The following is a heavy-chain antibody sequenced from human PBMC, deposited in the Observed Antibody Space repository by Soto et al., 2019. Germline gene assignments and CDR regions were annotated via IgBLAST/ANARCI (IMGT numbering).Heavy chain of an antibody. V-gene: IGHV3-21*01. D-gene: IGHD4-17*01. CDR3: ARDSKPTTVTGTSFDY. CDR2: ISSSSSYI. CDR1: GFTFSSYS. Sequence: GGSLRLSCAASGFTFSSYSMNWVRQAPGKGLEWVSSISSSSSYIYYADSVKGRFTISRDNAKNSLYLQMNSLRAEDTAVYYCARDSKPTTVTGTSFDYWGQGTLVTVSS. J-gene: IGHJ4*02.